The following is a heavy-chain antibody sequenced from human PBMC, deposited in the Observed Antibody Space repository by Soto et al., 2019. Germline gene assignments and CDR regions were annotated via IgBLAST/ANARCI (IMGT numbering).Heavy chain of an antibody. CDR1: GFTFSSYG. CDR3: AKGPIIVVVVAAHSGMDV. Sequence: PGGSLRLSCAASGFTFSSYGMHWVRQAPGKGLEWVAVISYDGSNKYYADSVKGRFTISRDNSKNTLYLQMNSLRAEDTAVYYCAKGPIIVVVVAAHSGMDVWGQGTTVTVSS. V-gene: IGHV3-30*18. J-gene: IGHJ6*02. D-gene: IGHD2-15*01. CDR2: ISYDGSNK.